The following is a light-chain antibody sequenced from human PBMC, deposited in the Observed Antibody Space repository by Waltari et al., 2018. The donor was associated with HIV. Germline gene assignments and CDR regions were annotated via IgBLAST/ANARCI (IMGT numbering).Light chain of an antibody. CDR2: EVS. CDR1: TSDVGGYNY. V-gene: IGLV2-14*01. J-gene: IGLJ1*01. Sequence: QSGLTQPASVSGSPGQPLTISCPGTTSDVGGYNYVSWYQQHPGKAPKLIIYEVSNRPPGVATRFSGSKSGNTASLTISGLQPEDETDYYCSSFSSSSTPYVFGTGTKVTVL. CDR3: SSFSSSSTPYV.